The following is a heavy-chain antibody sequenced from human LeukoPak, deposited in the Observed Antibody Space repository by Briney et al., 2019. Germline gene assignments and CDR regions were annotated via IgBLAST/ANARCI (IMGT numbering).Heavy chain of an antibody. CDR3: ARGYSSGWYTGLIWDY. J-gene: IGHJ4*01. D-gene: IGHD6-19*01. CDR2: IYYTGT. Sequence: SETLSLTCSVSGGSVSDYYWSWIRQSPGKGLERIGYIYYTGTSYNPSLKSRVTISVDTSKNQFSLKLSSVTAADTAVYYCARGYSSGWYTGLIWDYWGHGTLVTVSS. V-gene: IGHV4-59*08. CDR1: GGSVSDYY.